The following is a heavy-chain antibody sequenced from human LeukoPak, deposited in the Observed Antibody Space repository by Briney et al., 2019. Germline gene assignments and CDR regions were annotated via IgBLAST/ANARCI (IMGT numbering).Heavy chain of an antibody. J-gene: IGHJ4*02. D-gene: IGHD4-23*01. CDR2: ISSSGNYI. V-gene: IGHV3-21*01. CDR1: GFTLSSYS. CDR3: ARDTAVSDFDY. Sequence: GGSLRLSCAASGFTLSSYSMNWVRQAPGKGLEWVSSISSSGNYIYYADSMKGRFTISRDNAKNSLYLQMNSLRAEDTAVYYCARDTAVSDFDYWGRGTLVTVSS.